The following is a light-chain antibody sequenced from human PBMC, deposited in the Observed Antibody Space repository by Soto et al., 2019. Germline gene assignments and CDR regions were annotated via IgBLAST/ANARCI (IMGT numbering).Light chain of an antibody. V-gene: IGKV1-9*01. CDR2: AAS. J-gene: IGKJ3*01. CDR1: QGISSY. CDR3: QQLKSYPFT. Sequence: IQLTQSPSFLSASVGDRVTITCRVSQGISSYLAWYQQKPGKAPKLLIHAASTLQSGVPSRFSGSGSGTEFTLAIASLQPEDIATYYCQQLKSYPFTFGPGTKVNIK.